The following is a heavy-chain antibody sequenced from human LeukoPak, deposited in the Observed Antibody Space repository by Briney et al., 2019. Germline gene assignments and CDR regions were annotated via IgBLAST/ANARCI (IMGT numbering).Heavy chain of an antibody. Sequence: SETLSLTCTVSGGSISSYSWSWIRQPPGKGLEWIGYIYYSGSTNYNPSLKSRVTISLDTSKNQFSLKLSSVTAADTAVYYCARGQARRYSGSLSDAFDIWGQGTMVTVSS. CDR1: GGSISSYS. CDR3: ARGQARRYSGSLSDAFDI. V-gene: IGHV4-59*01. CDR2: IYYSGST. J-gene: IGHJ3*02. D-gene: IGHD1-26*01.